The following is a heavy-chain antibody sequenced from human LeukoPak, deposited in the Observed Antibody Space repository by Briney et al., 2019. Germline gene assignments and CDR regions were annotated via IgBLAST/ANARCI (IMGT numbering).Heavy chain of an antibody. J-gene: IGHJ4*02. CDR1: GFTFSSYG. Sequence: HPGGSLRLSCAASGFTFSSYGMHWVRQAPGKGLEWVAFIRYDGSNKYYADSVKGRFTISRDNSKNTLYLQMNSLRAEDTAVYYCAKDLPVCSSTSCYPDYWGQGTLVTVSS. CDR3: AKDLPVCSSTSCYPDY. CDR2: IRYDGSNK. D-gene: IGHD2-2*01. V-gene: IGHV3-30*02.